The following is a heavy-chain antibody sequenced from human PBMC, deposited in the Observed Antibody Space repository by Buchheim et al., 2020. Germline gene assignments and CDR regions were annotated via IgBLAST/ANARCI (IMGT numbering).Heavy chain of an antibody. V-gene: IGHV3-23*04. Sequence: EVQLVESGGGLVQPGGSLRLSCAASGFTFSSNAMSWVRQGPGKGLEGVSTISGSGGSTYYADSVKGRVTISRDNSKNTLLLQMNSLRAEDTAVYYCAKGGGYCSSSSCYRNFDYWGQGTL. CDR3: AKGGGYCSSSSCYRNFDY. D-gene: IGHD2-2*01. J-gene: IGHJ4*02. CDR2: ISGSGGST. CDR1: GFTFSSNA.